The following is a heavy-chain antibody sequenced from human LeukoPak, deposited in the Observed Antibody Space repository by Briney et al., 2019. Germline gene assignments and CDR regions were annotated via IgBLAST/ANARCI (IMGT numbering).Heavy chain of an antibody. CDR3: ARDRSMTNGGFDY. J-gene: IGHJ4*02. Sequence: PGGSLRLSCVGSGFTFSSYWMHWVRHAPGEGLVWVSRINPDGSDTSHADSVKGRFTVSRDNAKNTLYLQMNSLRAEDTAVYYCARDRSMTNGGFDYWGQGSLVTVSS. CDR2: INPDGSDT. V-gene: IGHV3-74*01. CDR1: GFTFSSYW. D-gene: IGHD7-27*01.